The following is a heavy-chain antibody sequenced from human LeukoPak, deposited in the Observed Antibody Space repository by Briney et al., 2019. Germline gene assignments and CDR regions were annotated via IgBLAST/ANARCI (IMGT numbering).Heavy chain of an antibody. Sequence: ASVKVSCKASGYTFISYAMNWVRQAPGQGLEWMGWINTNTGNPTYAQGFTGRFVFSLGTSVSTAYLQISSLQAEDTAVYYCARDMRLGYFDYWGQGTLVTVSS. V-gene: IGHV7-4-1*02. D-gene: IGHD3-16*01. CDR1: GYTFISYA. J-gene: IGHJ4*02. CDR2: INTNTGNP. CDR3: ARDMRLGYFDY.